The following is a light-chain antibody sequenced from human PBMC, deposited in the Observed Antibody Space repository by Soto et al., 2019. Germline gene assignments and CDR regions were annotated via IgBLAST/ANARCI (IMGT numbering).Light chain of an antibody. CDR1: QSVSSY. J-gene: IGKJ4*01. CDR2: DAS. CDR3: QQVKSYPLT. Sequence: EIVLTQSPATLSLSPGERATLSCRASQSVSSYLAWYQQKPGQAPRLLIYDASNRATGIPARFSGSGSGTDFTLTITSLQPEDFATYFCQQVKSYPLTFGGGTKVDIK. V-gene: IGKV3-11*01.